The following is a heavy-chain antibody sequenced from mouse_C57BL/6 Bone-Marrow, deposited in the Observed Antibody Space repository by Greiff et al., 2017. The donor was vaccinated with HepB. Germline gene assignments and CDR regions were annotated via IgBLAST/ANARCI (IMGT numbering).Heavy chain of an antibody. CDR1: GYSITSGYY. CDR2: ISYDGSN. D-gene: IGHD1-1*01. J-gene: IGHJ3*01. CDR3: ARDYGSSYALAY. V-gene: IGHV3-6*01. Sequence: VQLKQSGPGLVKPSQSLSLTCSVTGYSITSGYYWNWIRQFPGNKLEWMGYISYDGSNNYNPSLKNRISITRDTSKNQFFLKLNSVTTEDTATYCGARDYGSSYALAYWGQGTLVTVSA.